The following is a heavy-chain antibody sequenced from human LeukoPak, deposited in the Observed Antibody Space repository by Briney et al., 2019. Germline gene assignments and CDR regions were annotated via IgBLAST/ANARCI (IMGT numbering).Heavy chain of an antibody. Sequence: GGSLRLSCVASGFTFEDHAMHWVRQAPGKGLEWVQGISWNGDILGYADSVKGRFTVSRDNAKNSVYLQMNNLRTEDTALYYCAKASEERYSGYDDYLHYWGQGTLVTVSS. J-gene: IGHJ4*02. CDR2: ISWNGDIL. D-gene: IGHD5-12*01. V-gene: IGHV3-9*01. CDR3: AKASEERYSGYDDYLHY. CDR1: GFTFEDHA.